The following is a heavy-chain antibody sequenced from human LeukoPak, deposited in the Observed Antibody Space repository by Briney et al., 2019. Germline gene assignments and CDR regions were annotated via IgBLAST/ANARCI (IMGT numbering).Heavy chain of an antibody. CDR2: IYPGDSDT. Sequence: GEFLKISCKGSGYSFTNYWIGWVRQMPGKGLEWMGIIYPGDSDTRYSPSFQGQVTISAEKSISTAYLQWSSLKASDTALYYCASRKKGMASAGFDYWGQGTLVTVSS. CDR1: GYSFTNYW. J-gene: IGHJ4*02. V-gene: IGHV5-51*03. CDR3: ASRKKGMASAGFDY. D-gene: IGHD5-24*01.